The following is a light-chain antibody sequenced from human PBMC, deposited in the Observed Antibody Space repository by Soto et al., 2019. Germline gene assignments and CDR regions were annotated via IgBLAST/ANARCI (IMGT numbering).Light chain of an antibody. CDR1: QSVSSF. V-gene: IGKV3-15*01. CDR3: QQYNNWPQGT. J-gene: IGKJ1*01. CDR2: AAS. Sequence: EILMTQSPATLSVSPGERATLSCRASQSVSSFLAWYQQKPGQAPRLLIYAASTRATGIPARFSGSGSGTEFTLTISSLQSEDFAVYYCQQYNNWPQGTFGQGTKVEIK.